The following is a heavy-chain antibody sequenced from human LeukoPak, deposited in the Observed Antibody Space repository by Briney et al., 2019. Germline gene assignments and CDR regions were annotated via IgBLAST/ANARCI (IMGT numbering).Heavy chain of an antibody. CDR2: ISAYNGNT. Sequence: GASVKVSCKASGYTFTSYGISWVRQAPGQGLEWMGWISAYNGNTNYAQKLQGRVTMTTDTSTSTAYMELRSLRSDDTAVYYCARDFSVAIFGVVPFDYWGQGTLVTVSS. J-gene: IGHJ4*02. V-gene: IGHV1-18*01. CDR3: ARDFSVAIFGVVPFDY. D-gene: IGHD3-3*01. CDR1: GYTFTSYG.